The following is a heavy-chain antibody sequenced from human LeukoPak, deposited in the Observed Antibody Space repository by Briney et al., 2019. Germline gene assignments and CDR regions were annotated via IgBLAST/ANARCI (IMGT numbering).Heavy chain of an antibody. D-gene: IGHD5-24*01. J-gene: IGHJ4*02. CDR2: IHYSGTI. Sequence: SETLSLTCSVSGGSISSSNNFWGWIRQPPGKGLEWIGAIHYSGTIYYIPSLKSRVTISLDTSKNQVSLILNSVTAADTAVYYCMRHEEEDGYNAKPIDFWGQGTLVTVSS. CDR1: GGSISSSNNF. V-gene: IGHV4-39*01. CDR3: MRHEEEDGYNAKPIDF.